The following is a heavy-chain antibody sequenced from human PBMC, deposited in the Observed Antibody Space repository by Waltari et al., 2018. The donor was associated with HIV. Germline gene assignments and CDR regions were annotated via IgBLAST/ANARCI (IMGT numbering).Heavy chain of an antibody. CDR2: ISSTSSHI. V-gene: IGHV3-21*01. CDR1: GFNFRNYN. CDR3: ATDLLDF. Sequence: DVQLVASGGGLVTRGGALTLSGTASGFNFRNYNMNWVRQAPGKGLEWVSSISSTSSHIFYANSVRGRFTISRDNSKNSLYLQMKSLTADDTAVYYCATDLLDFWGQGTLVIVSS. J-gene: IGHJ4*02.